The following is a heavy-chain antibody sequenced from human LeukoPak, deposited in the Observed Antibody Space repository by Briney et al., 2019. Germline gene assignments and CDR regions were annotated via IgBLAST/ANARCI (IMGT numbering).Heavy chain of an antibody. Sequence: GGSLRLSCAASGFTFSSYAMSWVRQAPGKGLEWVSAISGSGGSTYYADSVKGRFTISRDNSKNTLYLQMNSLRAEDTAVYYCAKDDCSSTSCYLGLAAFDIWGQGTMVTVSS. CDR3: AKDDCSSTSCYLGLAAFDI. V-gene: IGHV3-23*01. J-gene: IGHJ3*02. CDR2: ISGSGGST. CDR1: GFTFSSYA. D-gene: IGHD2-2*01.